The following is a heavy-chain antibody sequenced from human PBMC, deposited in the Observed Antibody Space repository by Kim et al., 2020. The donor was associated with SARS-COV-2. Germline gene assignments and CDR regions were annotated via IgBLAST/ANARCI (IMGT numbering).Heavy chain of an antibody. CDR2: ISSDGTYT. CDR3: ARGKRIAVAVYGMDV. V-gene: IGHV3-74*01. CDR1: GFTFSSYW. Sequence: GGSLRLSCAASGFTFSSYWMHWVRQAPGKGLVWVSRISSDGTYTNYADSVKGRFTISRDDAKNTLYLQMNSLRAEDTAVYYCARGKRIAVAVYGMDVWGQGTTVTVSS. D-gene: IGHD6-19*01. J-gene: IGHJ6*02.